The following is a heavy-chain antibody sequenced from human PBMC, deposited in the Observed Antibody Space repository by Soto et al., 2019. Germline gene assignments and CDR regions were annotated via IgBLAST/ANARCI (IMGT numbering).Heavy chain of an antibody. CDR2: IYYSGST. J-gene: IGHJ5*02. CDR3: ARNNQNWFDP. CDR1: GGSISSGGYY. V-gene: IGHV4-31*03. Sequence: PSETLSLTCTVSGGSISSGGYYWSWIRQHPGKGLEWIGYIYYSGSTYYNPPLKSRVTISVDTSKNQFSLKLSSVTAADTAVDYCARNNQNWFDPWGQGTLVTVSS.